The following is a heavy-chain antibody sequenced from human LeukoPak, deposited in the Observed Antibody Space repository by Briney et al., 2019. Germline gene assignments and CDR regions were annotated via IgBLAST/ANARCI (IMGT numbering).Heavy chain of an antibody. CDR1: GDSISSSAHY. CDR3: ARVLRERYFDY. V-gene: IGHV4-39*07. Sequence: SETLSLTCTVSGDSISSSAHYWGWIRQPPGKGLEWIGSMYYSGNTYYNPSLKSRVTISVDTSKNQFSLRLSSVTAADTAVYYCARVLRERYFDYWGQGTLVTVSS. D-gene: IGHD5-24*01. CDR2: MYYSGNT. J-gene: IGHJ4*02.